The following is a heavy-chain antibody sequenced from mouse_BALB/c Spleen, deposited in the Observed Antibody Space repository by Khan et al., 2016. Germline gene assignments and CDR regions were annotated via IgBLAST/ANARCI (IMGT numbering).Heavy chain of an antibody. V-gene: IGHV5-17*02. CDR2: ISSGSSTI. CDR1: GFTFSSFG. Sequence: EVQLVESGGGLVQPGGSRKLSCAASGFTFSSFGMHWVRQAPEKGLEWVAYISSGSSTIYYADTVKGRFTISRDNPKNTLFLQMTSLRSEDTDMYYCARWEYYFDYWGQGTTLTVSS. D-gene: IGHD4-1*01. J-gene: IGHJ2*01. CDR3: ARWEYYFDY.